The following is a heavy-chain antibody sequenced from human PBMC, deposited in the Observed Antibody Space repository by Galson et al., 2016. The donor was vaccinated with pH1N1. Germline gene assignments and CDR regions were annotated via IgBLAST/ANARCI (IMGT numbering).Heavy chain of an antibody. CDR3: ARGPVYWYFDL. J-gene: IGHJ2*01. V-gene: IGHV1-8*01. Sequence: SVKVSCKASGYTLTSYDINWVRQATGQGLEWMGWMNPNNGNADYTPKFQGRVTLTRNASIITAYMELSSLTSEDTAVYYCARGPVYWYFDLWGRGTPVIVSS. CDR1: GYTLTSYD. CDR2: MNPNNGNA.